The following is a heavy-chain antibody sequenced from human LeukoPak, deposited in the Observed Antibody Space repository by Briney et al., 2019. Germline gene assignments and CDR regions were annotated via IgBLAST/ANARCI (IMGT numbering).Heavy chain of an antibody. J-gene: IGHJ5*02. CDR1: GGTFSSYA. CDR3: ARGIPPMVYADGWFDP. V-gene: IGHV1-69*01. D-gene: IGHD2-8*01. Sequence: GASVKVSCKASGGTFSSYAISWVRQAPGQGLEWMGGIIPIFGTANYAQKFQGRVTITADESTSIAYMELSSLRSEDTAVYYCARGIPPMVYADGWFDPWGQGTLVTVSS. CDR2: IIPIFGTA.